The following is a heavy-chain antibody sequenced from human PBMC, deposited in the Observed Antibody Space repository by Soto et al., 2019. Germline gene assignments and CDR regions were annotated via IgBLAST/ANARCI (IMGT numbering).Heavy chain of an antibody. J-gene: IGHJ4*02. CDR1: GLTVSRTQ. Sequence: GGSLRLSCAVSGLTVSRTQMSWVRQSPGKGLQWVSVIYSGGSTYYANAVKGRFTISRDISENTVYIELDKLKVDDTAVYYCARAREPEYSIYIFSDYWGRGTLITGSS. D-gene: IGHD6-13*01. V-gene: IGHV3-53*01. CDR2: IYSGGST. CDR3: ARAREPEYSIYIFSDY.